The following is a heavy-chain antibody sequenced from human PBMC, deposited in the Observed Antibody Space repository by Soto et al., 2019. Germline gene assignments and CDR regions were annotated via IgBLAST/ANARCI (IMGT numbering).Heavy chain of an antibody. V-gene: IGHV1-24*01. Sequence: GASVKVSCKVSGYTLTELSMHWVRQAPGKGLEWMGGFDPEDGETIYAQKFQGRVTMTEDTSTDTAYMELSSLRSEDTAVYYCATPKGYCSGGSCFFGVFDYWGQGTRVTVSS. CDR2: FDPEDGET. CDR3: ATPKGYCSGGSCFFGVFDY. D-gene: IGHD2-15*01. J-gene: IGHJ4*02. CDR1: GYTLTELS.